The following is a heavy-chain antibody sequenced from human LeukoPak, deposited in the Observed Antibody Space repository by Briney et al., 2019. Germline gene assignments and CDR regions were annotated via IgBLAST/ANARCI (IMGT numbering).Heavy chain of an antibody. Sequence: SVKVSCKASGGTFSSYAISWVRQAPGQGLEWMGRIIPILGIANYAQKFQGRVTMTRNTSISTAYMELSSLRSEDTAVYYCARGTRKARGVYWFDPWGQGTLVTVSS. CDR1: GGTFSSYA. J-gene: IGHJ5*02. CDR3: ARGTRKARGVYWFDP. CDR2: IIPILGIA. V-gene: IGHV1-69*04. D-gene: IGHD3-10*01.